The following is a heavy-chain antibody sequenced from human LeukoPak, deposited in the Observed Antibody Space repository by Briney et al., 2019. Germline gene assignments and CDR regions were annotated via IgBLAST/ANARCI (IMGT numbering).Heavy chain of an antibody. J-gene: IGHJ2*01. CDR2: ISGRGGST. D-gene: IGHD5-24*01. CDR3: AKDGEMATIGWYFDL. CDR1: GFTFSSYA. Sequence: PGGSLRLSCATSGFTFSSYAMSWVRQAPGKGLEWASTISGRGGSTSYADSVKGRFTISRDKSKNTLYLQMNSLRADDTAVYYCAKDGEMATIGWYFDLWGRGTLVTVSS. V-gene: IGHV3-23*01.